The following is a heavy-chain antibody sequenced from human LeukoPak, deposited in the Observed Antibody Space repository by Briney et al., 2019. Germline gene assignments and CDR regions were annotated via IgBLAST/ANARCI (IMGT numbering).Heavy chain of an antibody. J-gene: IGHJ4*02. CDR3: AKGGSIVMVVADVPFDY. CDR1: GFTFSSYA. D-gene: IGHD2-15*01. Sequence: PGGPLSLSCAASGFTFSSYAMSWVRQAPGKGLEWVSAISGSGGSTYYADPVKGRFTISRDNSKNSLYLQMNSLIAEDTAVYYCAKGGSIVMVVADVPFDYWGQGTLVTVSS. CDR2: ISGSGGST. V-gene: IGHV3-23*01.